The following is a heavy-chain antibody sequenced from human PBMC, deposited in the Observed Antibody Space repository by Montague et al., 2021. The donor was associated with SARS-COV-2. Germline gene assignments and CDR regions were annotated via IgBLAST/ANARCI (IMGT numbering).Heavy chain of an antibody. Sequence: SLRLSCAASGFTFSDYYMSWIRQAPGKGLEWVSYISSSSSYTNYADSVKGRFTISRDNVKNSLYLQMNSLRAENTAVYYCARGLMVYNGMDVWGQGTTVTVSS. CDR1: GFTFSDYY. CDR3: ARGLMVYNGMDV. CDR2: ISSSSSYT. V-gene: IGHV3-11*05. D-gene: IGHD2-8*01. J-gene: IGHJ6*02.